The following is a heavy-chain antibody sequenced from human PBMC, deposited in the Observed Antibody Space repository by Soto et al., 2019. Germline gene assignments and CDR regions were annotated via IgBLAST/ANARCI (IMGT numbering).Heavy chain of an antibody. V-gene: IGHV4-4*07. CDR3: ARGMTPPGAPAWYYFDS. Sequence: KTSETLSLTSTVSGASITGTSYGSWIRQPAGKGLEWIGRFSLSGTTNYNPSLRSRVTMSADVSKNQFSLRLTSVTAADTALYYCARGMTPPGAPAWYYFDSWGQGTLVTVSS. CDR1: GASITGTSY. J-gene: IGHJ4*02. CDR2: FSLSGTT. D-gene: IGHD2-8*02.